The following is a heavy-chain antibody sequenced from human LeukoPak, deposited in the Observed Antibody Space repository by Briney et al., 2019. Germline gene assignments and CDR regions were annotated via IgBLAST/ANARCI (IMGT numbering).Heavy chain of an antibody. J-gene: IGHJ4*02. V-gene: IGHV4-61*02. CDR3: ARENIVLMVYASKGLDRYFGY. D-gene: IGHD2-8*01. CDR2: IYTSGST. CDR1: GGSISSGSYY. Sequence: SETLSLTCTVSGGSISSGSYYWSWIRQPAGKGLEWIGRIYTSGSTNYNPSLKSRVTISVDTSKNQFSLKLSSVTAADTAVYYCARENIVLMVYASKGLDRYFGYWGQGTLVTVSS.